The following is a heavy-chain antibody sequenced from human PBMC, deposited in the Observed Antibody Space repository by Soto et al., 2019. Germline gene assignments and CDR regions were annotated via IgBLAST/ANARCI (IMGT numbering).Heavy chain of an antibody. Sequence: PGGSLRLSCAASGFTFSSYAMSWVRQAPGKGLEWVSAIKGSGGSTYYADSVKGRFTISRDNSKNTLYLKMNSLRAEDTAVYYCANIVLSGHYYGMDVWGQGTTVTVSS. V-gene: IGHV3-23*01. CDR3: ANIVLSGHYYGMDV. D-gene: IGHD2-8*01. J-gene: IGHJ6*02. CDR2: IKGSGGST. CDR1: GFTFSSYA.